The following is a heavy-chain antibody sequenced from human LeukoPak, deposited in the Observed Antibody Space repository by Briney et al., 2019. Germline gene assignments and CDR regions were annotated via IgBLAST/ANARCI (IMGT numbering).Heavy chain of an antibody. J-gene: IGHJ6*03. V-gene: IGHV3-7*01. CDR2: IKQDGSEK. CDR1: GFTFSSYW. CDR3: ARDREWDRYYYYMDV. D-gene: IGHD1-26*01. Sequence: GGSLRLSCAASGFTFSSYWMSWVRQAPGKGLEWVANIKQDGSEKYYVDSVKGRFTISRDNAKNSLYLQMNSLRAEDTAVYYCARDREWDRYYYYMDVWGKGTTVTVSS.